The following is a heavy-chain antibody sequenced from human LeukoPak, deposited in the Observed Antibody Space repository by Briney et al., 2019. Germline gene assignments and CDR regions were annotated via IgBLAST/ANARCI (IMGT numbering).Heavy chain of an antibody. J-gene: IGHJ4*02. Sequence: GGSLRLSCAVSGFTFSNYAMTWVRQAPGKGLEWVSTITTSGGNTYYADSVKGRFTISRDNSKSTLCLQMNSLRAEDTAVYSCAKDAVAPGSSGDYFDYWGQGTLVTVSS. D-gene: IGHD3-10*01. V-gene: IGHV3-23*01. CDR2: ITTSGGNT. CDR3: AKDAVAPGSSGDYFDY. CDR1: GFTFSNYA.